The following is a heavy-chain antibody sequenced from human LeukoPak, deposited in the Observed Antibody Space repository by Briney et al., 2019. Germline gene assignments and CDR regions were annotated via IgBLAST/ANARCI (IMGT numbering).Heavy chain of an antibody. Sequence: ASVKVSCKASGYTFTGYYMHWVRQAPGQGLEWMGWINPNSGGTNYAQKFQGRVTMTTDTSTSTAYMELRSLRSDDTAVYYCARGHLIVGAYCWFDPWGQGTLVTVSS. V-gene: IGHV1-2*02. D-gene: IGHD1-26*01. CDR1: GYTFTGYY. CDR2: INPNSGGT. CDR3: ARGHLIVGAYCWFDP. J-gene: IGHJ5*02.